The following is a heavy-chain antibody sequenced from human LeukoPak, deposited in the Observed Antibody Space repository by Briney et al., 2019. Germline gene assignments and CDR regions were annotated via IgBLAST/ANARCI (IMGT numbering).Heavy chain of an antibody. D-gene: IGHD6-13*01. CDR3: ARGPGYSSSWYLGY. J-gene: IGHJ4*02. CDR2: ISSSSSYI. Sequence: GGSLRLSCAASGFTFSSYSMNWVRRAPGKGLEWVSSISSSSSYIYYADSVKGRFTISRDNAKNSLYLQMNSLRAEDTAVYYCARGPGYSSSWYLGYWGQGTLVTVSS. CDR1: GFTFSSYS. V-gene: IGHV3-21*01.